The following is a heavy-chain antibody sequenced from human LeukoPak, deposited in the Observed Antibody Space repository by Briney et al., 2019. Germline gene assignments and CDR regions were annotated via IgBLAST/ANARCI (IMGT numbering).Heavy chain of an antibody. CDR3: PSVSAPYYYYGMDV. V-gene: IGHV3-49*04. Sequence: GGSLRLSCTASGFTFGDYAMSWVRQAPGKGLEWVGFIRSKAYGGATEYAASVKGRFTISRDDSKSIAYLQMNSLKTEDTAVYYCPSVSAPYYYYGMDVWGKGTTVTVSS. CDR2: IRSKAYGGAT. J-gene: IGHJ6*04. CDR1: GFTFGDYA.